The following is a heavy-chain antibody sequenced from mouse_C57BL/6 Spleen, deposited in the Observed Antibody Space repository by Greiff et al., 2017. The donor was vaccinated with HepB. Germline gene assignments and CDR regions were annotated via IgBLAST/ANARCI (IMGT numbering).Heavy chain of an antibody. CDR1: GFTFSSYA. J-gene: IGHJ2*01. V-gene: IGHV5-9-1*02. CDR2: ISSGSDYI. CDR3: TRAFHYFDY. Sequence: EVQGVESGEGLVKPGGSLKLSCAASGFTFSSYAMSWVRQTPEKRLEWVAYISSGSDYIYYADTVKGRFTISRDNARNTLYLQMSSLKSEDTAMYYCTRAFHYFDYWGQGTTLTVSS.